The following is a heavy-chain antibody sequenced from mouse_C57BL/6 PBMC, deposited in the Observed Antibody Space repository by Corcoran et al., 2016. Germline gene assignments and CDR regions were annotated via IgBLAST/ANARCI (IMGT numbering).Heavy chain of an antibody. D-gene: IGHD1-1*01. J-gene: IGHJ2*01. CDR1: GYTFTSYW. CDR3: ARYYCGSSYTYFDY. V-gene: IGHV1-55*01. Sequence: QVQLQQPGAELVKPGASVKMSCKASGYTFTSYWITWVKQRPGQGLEWIGGIYPGSGSTNYKEKFKSKATLTVDTSSSTAYMQLISLTSEDSAVYYCARYYCGSSYTYFDYWGQGTTLTVSS. CDR2: IYPGSGST.